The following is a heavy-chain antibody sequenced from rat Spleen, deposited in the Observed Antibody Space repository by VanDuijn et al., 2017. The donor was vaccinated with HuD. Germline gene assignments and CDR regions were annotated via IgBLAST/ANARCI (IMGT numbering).Heavy chain of an antibody. CDR2: ISYDGSST. CDR3: ATGITLV. D-gene: IGHD1-2*01. V-gene: IGHV5-29*01. CDR1: GFIFSRSA. J-gene: IGHJ2*01. Sequence: EVQLVESGGGLVQPGRSLKLSCAASGFIFSRSAMAWVRQAPTKGLEWVATISYDGSSTYYRDSVKGRFTISRDNAKSSLYLQMGSLGSGDTATYYCATGITLVWGRGVMVTVSS.